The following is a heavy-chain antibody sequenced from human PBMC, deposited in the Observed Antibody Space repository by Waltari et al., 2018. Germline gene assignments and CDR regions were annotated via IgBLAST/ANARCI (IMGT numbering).Heavy chain of an antibody. D-gene: IGHD1-26*01. Sequence: EVQLLESGGGLVQPGGSLRLSCAASGFTFSSYAMSWVRQAPGKGLEWVSAISGSGGSTYYADAVKGRFTISRDNSKNTPYLQMNSLRAEDTAVYYCAKDRSGSYYAQHWGQGTLVTVSS. CDR1: GFTFSSYA. CDR2: ISGSGGST. V-gene: IGHV3-23*01. J-gene: IGHJ1*01. CDR3: AKDRSGSYYAQH.